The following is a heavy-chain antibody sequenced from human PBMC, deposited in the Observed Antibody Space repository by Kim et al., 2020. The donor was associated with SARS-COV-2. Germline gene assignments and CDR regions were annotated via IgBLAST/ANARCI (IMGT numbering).Heavy chain of an antibody. D-gene: IGHD4-4*01. CDR3: AKGDYNKYDALDY. CDR2: ISWNSVII. J-gene: IGHJ4*02. Sequence: GGSLRLSCAASGFTFDDYPMYWVRQTPGKGLEWVSRISWNSVIIAYADSMKGRFTVSRDNAKNSLYLQMTSLRTDDTAFYYCAKGDYNKYDALDYWGQGTRVTVSS. V-gene: IGHV3-9*01. CDR1: GFTFDDYP.